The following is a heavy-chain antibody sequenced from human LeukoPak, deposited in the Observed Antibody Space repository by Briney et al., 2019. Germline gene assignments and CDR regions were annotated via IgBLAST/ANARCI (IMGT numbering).Heavy chain of an antibody. Sequence: ASVKVSCKASGYTFTGYYMHWVRQAPGQGLEWMGRINPNSGGTNYAQKFQGRVTMTGDTSISTAYMELSRLRSDDTAVYYCAREVVVVVAANYYYYGMDVWGQGTTVTVSS. CDR3: AREVVVVVAANYYYYGMDV. D-gene: IGHD2-15*01. CDR1: GYTFTGYY. CDR2: INPNSGGT. J-gene: IGHJ6*02. V-gene: IGHV1-2*06.